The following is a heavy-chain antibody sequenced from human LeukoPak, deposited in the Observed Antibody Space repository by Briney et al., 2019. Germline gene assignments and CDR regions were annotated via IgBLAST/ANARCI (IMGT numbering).Heavy chain of an antibody. D-gene: IGHD3-22*01. Sequence: SVKVSCKASGGTFSSYAISWVRQAPGQGFEWMGGITPIFGTANFAQKFQGRVSITADGSTSTAFMELSSLRSEDTAVYYCAREWGLESSGYYYAYWGQGTLVTVSS. CDR2: ITPIFGTA. V-gene: IGHV1-69*13. CDR1: GGTFSSYA. J-gene: IGHJ4*02. CDR3: AREWGLESSGYYYAY.